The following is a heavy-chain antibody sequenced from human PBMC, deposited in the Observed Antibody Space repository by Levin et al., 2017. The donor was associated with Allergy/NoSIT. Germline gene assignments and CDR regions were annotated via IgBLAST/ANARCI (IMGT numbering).Heavy chain of an antibody. J-gene: IGHJ4*02. V-gene: IGHV1-69*13. CDR3: ASPASISSGWYIWPGFDY. CDR2: IIPIFGTA. CDR1: GGTFSSYA. D-gene: IGHD6-19*01. Sequence: SVKVSCKASGGTFSSYAISWVRQAPGQGLEWMGGIIPIFGTANYAQKFQGRVTITADESTSTAYMELSSLRSEDTAVYYCASPASISSGWYIWPGFDYWGQGTLVTVSS.